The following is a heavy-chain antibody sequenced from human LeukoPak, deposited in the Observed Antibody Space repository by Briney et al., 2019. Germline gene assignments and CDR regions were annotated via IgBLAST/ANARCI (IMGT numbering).Heavy chain of an antibody. CDR3: ARDKKSGESSEIDY. D-gene: IGHD3-10*01. CDR1: GFTFSHYW. V-gene: IGHV3-74*01. CDR2: INRDGSTT. Sequence: PGGSLRLSCAASGFTFSHYWVHWVRQAPGKGLVWVSRINRDGSTTNYADSVKGRFTVSRDNAKNTLNLQMNSLRAEDTAVYYCARDKKSGESSEIDYWGQGTLVTVSS. J-gene: IGHJ4*02.